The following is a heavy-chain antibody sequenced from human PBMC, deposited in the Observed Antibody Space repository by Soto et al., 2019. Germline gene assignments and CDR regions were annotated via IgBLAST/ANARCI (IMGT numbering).Heavy chain of an antibody. CDR2: IYWDDDK. CDR1: GLSRITIGVC. Sequence: SGPTLVNPTHALTLTFTFSGLSRITIGVCVGGIRQPPGKALEWLALIYWDDDKRYSPSLKSRLTITKDTSKNQVVLTMTNMDPVDTATYYCAHTGRPHSIAAAGQNWFDPWGQGTLVTVSS. J-gene: IGHJ5*02. D-gene: IGHD6-13*01. CDR3: AHTGRPHSIAAAGQNWFDP. V-gene: IGHV2-5*02.